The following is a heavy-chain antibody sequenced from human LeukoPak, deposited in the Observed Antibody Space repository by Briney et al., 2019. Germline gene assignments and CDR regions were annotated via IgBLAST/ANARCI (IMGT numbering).Heavy chain of an antibody. CDR1: GFTFSSYA. J-gene: IGHJ1*01. V-gene: IGHV3-30-3*01. CDR2: ISYDGSNK. Sequence: PGRSLRLSCAASGFTFSSYAMHWVRQAPGNGLEWVAVISYDGSNKYYADSVKGRFTIPRDNSKNTLYLQMNSLRAEDTAVYYCARDSEWAVAGKYFQHWGQGTLVTVSS. D-gene: IGHD6-19*01. CDR3: ARDSEWAVAGKYFQH.